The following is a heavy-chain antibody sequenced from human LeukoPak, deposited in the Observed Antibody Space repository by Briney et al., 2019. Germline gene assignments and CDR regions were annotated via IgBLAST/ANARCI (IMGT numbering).Heavy chain of an antibody. Sequence: SVKVSCKASGGTFTSYAVSWVRQAPGQGLGWMGGIIPIFGTAHYAQKFQGRVTITTDESTSTAYMDLSSLRSDDTAVYYCARGYYDSSGYYYVWDYWGQGTLVTVSS. CDR1: GGTFTSYA. CDR2: IIPIFGTA. J-gene: IGHJ4*02. V-gene: IGHV1-69*05. D-gene: IGHD3-22*01. CDR3: ARGYYDSSGYYYVWDY.